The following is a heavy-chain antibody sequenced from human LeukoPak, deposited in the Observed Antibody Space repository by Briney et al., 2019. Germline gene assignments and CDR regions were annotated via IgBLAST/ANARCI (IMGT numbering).Heavy chain of an antibody. D-gene: IGHD1-26*01. J-gene: IGHJ4*02. Sequence: SETLSLTCTVSGGSISSYYWSWIRQPAGKGLEWIGRIYTSGSTNYNASLKSRVSMPVDTSKNQFSPKLSSVTAADTAVFYCARENSGSYREFDYWGQGTLVTVSS. V-gene: IGHV4-4*07. CDR1: GGSISSYY. CDR3: ARENSGSYREFDY. CDR2: IYTSGST.